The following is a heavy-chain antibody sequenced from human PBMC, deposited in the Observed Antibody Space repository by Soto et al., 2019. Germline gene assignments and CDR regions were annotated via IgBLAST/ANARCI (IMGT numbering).Heavy chain of an antibody. CDR2: IYYSGDT. V-gene: IGHV4-31*03. Sequence: SETLPLTSTVSGGSIYSGGYYWSCLRQHPGKGLEWLGYIYYSGDTYYNPSLKSRITISVDTSKNQFSLKLTSLNNADTAVYYCARDNFGGYYDSSGYYSYWGQGLPVTVSS. CDR1: GGSIYSGGYY. D-gene: IGHD3-22*01. J-gene: IGHJ4*02. CDR3: ARDNFGGYYDSSGYYSY.